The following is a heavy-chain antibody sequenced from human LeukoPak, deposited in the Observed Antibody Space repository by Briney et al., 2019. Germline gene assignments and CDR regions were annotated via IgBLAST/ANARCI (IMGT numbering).Heavy chain of an antibody. CDR1: GFTVSSNY. Sequence: GGSLRLSCAASGFTVSSNYMSWVRQAPGKGLEWVSVIYSGGSTYYADSVKGRFTISRDNSKNTLYLQMNSLRAEDTAVYYCARDRYDPEAFDIWGQGTMVTVSS. CDR2: IYSGGST. D-gene: IGHD1-14*01. J-gene: IGHJ3*02. CDR3: ARDRYDPEAFDI. V-gene: IGHV3-53*01.